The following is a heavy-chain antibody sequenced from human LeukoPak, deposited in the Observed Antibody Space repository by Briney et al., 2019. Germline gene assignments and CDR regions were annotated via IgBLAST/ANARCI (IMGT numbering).Heavy chain of an antibody. CDR1: GFTFSSYS. Sequence: PGGSLRLSCAASGFTFSSYSMNWVRQAPGKGLEWVSSISSSSSYIYYADSVKGRFTISRDNAKNTLYLQMNSLRAEDTAVYYCAKYPDIVVVTAPDLDYWGQGTLVTVSS. CDR2: ISSSSSYI. CDR3: AKYPDIVVVTAPDLDY. V-gene: IGHV3-21*04. D-gene: IGHD2-21*02. J-gene: IGHJ4*02.